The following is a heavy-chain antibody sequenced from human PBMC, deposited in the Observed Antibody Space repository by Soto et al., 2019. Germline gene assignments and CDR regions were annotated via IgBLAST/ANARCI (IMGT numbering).Heavy chain of an antibody. CDR1: GGSISSGDYY. D-gene: IGHD3-22*01. Sequence: SETLSLTCTVSGGSISSGDYYWSWIRQPPGKGLEWIGYIYYSGSTYYNPSLKSRVTISVDTSKNQFSLKLSSVTAADTAVYYCARDSIITDDSSVYPNYYYYYGMDVWGQGTTVTGSS. V-gene: IGHV4-30-4*01. J-gene: IGHJ6*02. CDR3: ARDSIITDDSSVYPNYYYYYGMDV. CDR2: IYYSGST.